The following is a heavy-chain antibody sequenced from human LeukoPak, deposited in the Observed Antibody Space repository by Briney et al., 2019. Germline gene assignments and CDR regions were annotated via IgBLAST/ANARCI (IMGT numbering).Heavy chain of an antibody. CDR3: ARDRMPSSYRGLDP. V-gene: IGHV3-7*01. CDR2: IKQDGTQE. D-gene: IGHD3-10*01. J-gene: IGHJ5*02. Sequence: PGGSLRLSCAASGFSFSNYYMSRVRQAPGKGLEWVANIKQDGTQEYYVDSVKGRFTVSRDNAKNSLYLQMNSLRAEDTAVYYCARDRMPSSYRGLDPWGQGTLVIVSS. CDR1: GFSFSNYY.